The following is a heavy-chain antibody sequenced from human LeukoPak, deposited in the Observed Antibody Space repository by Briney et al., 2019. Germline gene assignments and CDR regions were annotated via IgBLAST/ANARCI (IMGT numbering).Heavy chain of an antibody. CDR3: ARGWIAAASLFDP. J-gene: IGHJ5*02. CDR2: MNPNSGNT. Sequence: ASVKVSCKASGYTFTSYDINWVRQATGQGLKWMGWMNPNSGNTGYAQKFQGRVTMTRNTSISTAYMELSSLRSEDTAVYYCARGWIAAASLFDPWGQGTLVTVSS. V-gene: IGHV1-8*01. CDR1: GYTFTSYD. D-gene: IGHD6-13*01.